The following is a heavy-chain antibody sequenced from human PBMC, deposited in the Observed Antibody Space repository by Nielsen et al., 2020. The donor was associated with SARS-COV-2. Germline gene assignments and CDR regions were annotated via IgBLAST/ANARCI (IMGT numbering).Heavy chain of an antibody. CDR2: IYYSGST. CDR1: GGSISSYY. D-gene: IGHD3-22*01. CDR3: AADLLAPRKYYYDSSGYYPEYYFDY. Sequence: SETLSLTCTVSGGSISSYYWSWIRQPPGKGLEWTGYIYYSGSTNYNPSLKSRVTISVDTSKNQFSLKLSSVTAADTAVYYCAADLLAPRKYYYDSSGYYPEYYFDYWGQGTLVTVSS. J-gene: IGHJ4*02. V-gene: IGHV4-59*01.